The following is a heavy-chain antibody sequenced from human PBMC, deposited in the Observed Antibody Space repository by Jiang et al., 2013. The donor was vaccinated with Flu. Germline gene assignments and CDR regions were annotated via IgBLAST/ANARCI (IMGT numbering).Heavy chain of an antibody. J-gene: IGHJ4*01. V-gene: IGHV5-51*01. CDR2: IYPGDSDT. D-gene: IGHD4-17*01. CDR3: ARFGNGDHSTFDY. Sequence: VRQMPGKGLEWMGIIYPGDSDTRYSPSFQGQVTISADKSISTAYLHWSSLKASDTAMYYCARFGNGDHSTFDYWGHGTLVTVSS.